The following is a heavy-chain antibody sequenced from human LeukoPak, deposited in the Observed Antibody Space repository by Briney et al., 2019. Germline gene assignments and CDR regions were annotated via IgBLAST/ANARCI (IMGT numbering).Heavy chain of an antibody. CDR3: ARHIACATSGGFVFDI. J-gene: IGHJ3*02. D-gene: IGHD3-10*01. Sequence: ASVKVSCKASGFTFNTYTMNWVRQAPGQGLEWMGWINTNTGTPTYAQGFTGRFVFSLDTSVSTAYLQIYSLKAEDTAVYYCARHIACATSGGFVFDIWGQGTLVAVSS. CDR2: INTNTGTP. V-gene: IGHV7-4-1*01. CDR1: GFTFNTYT.